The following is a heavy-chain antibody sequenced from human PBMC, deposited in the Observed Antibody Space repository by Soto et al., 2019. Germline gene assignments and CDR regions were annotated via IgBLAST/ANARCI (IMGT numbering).Heavy chain of an antibody. V-gene: IGHV3-21*06. CDR2: ISSTTNYI. CDR1: GFTFTRYS. CDR3: ARESEDLTSNFAY. J-gene: IGHJ4*02. Sequence: GGSLRLSCAASGFTFTRYSMNWVRQAPGKGLEWVSSISSTTNYIYYGDSMKGRFTISRDNAKNSLYLEMNSLRAEDTAVYYCARESEDLTSNFAYWGQGTLVTVSS.